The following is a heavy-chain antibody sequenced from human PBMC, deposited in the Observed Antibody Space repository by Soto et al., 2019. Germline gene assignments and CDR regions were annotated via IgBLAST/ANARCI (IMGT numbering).Heavy chain of an antibody. J-gene: IGHJ3*02. CDR3: ARRFYGSGSYYKPDDAFDI. CDR1: GGSISSYY. Sequence: SETLSLTCTVSGGSISSYYWSWIRQPPGKGLEWIGYIYYSGSTNYNPSLKSRVTISVDTSKNQFSLKLSSVTAADTAVYYCARRFYGSGSYYKPDDAFDIWGQGTMVTVSS. V-gene: IGHV4-59*01. CDR2: IYYSGST. D-gene: IGHD3-10*01.